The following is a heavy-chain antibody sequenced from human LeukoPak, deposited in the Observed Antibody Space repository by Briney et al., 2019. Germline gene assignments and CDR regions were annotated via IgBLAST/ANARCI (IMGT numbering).Heavy chain of an antibody. Sequence: GGSLRLSCGASGFIFNNAWMTWVRQAPGKGLERVGRIKSNPDGGTADYAAPVKGRFTISRDDSRNTLYLQLSSLKTEDTAVYYCTTLSYDVHYWGQGTLVTVSS. CDR1: GFIFNNAW. V-gene: IGHV3-15*05. CDR2: IKSNPDGGTA. CDR3: TTLSYDVHY. J-gene: IGHJ4*02. D-gene: IGHD3-3*01.